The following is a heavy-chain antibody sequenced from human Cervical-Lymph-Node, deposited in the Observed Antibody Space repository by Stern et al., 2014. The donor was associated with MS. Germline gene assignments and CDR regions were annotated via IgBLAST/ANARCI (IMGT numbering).Heavy chain of an antibody. CDR3: SRDADAYSLVFGY. V-gene: IGHV4-30-4*01. J-gene: IGHJ4*02. D-gene: IGHD5-24*01. Sequence: QVQLQESGPGLVKPSQTLSLTCAVSGGSISSGEYYWGWIRQSPGKGLEWIGYIHYSGTTYYNPSLKSRVTISVDTSKNQFSLKLSSVTAADTAVYYCSRDADAYSLVFGYWGRGTLVTVSS. CDR1: GGSISSGEYY. CDR2: IHYSGTT.